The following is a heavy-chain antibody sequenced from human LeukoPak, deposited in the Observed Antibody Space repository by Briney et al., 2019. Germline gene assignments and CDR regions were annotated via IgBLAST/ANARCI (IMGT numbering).Heavy chain of an antibody. CDR3: ARATNMVRD. CDR2: INHSGST. V-gene: IGHV4-34*01. Sequence: SETLSLTCAVYGGSISGYYWSWIRQPPGKGLEWIGEINHSGSTNYNPSLKSRVTISVDTSKNQFSLKLSSVTAADTAVYYCARATNMVRDWGQGTLVTVSS. J-gene: IGHJ4*02. D-gene: IGHD3-10*01. CDR1: GGSISGYY.